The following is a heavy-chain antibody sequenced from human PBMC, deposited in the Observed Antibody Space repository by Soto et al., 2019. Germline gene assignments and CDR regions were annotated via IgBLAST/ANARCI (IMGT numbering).Heavy chain of an antibody. J-gene: IGHJ4*02. D-gene: IGHD2-15*01. CDR3: ARYALGYSIYY. Sequence: SETLSLTCTVSGGSISSSSYYWGWIRQPPGKGLEWIGSIYYSGSTYYNPSLKSRVTISVDTSKNQFSLKLSSVTAADTAVYYCARYALGYSIYYWGQGTLVTVSS. CDR1: GGSISSSSYY. CDR2: IYYSGST. V-gene: IGHV4-39*01.